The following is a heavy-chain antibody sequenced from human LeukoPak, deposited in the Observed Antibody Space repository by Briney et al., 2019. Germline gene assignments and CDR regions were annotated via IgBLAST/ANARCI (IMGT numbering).Heavy chain of an antibody. CDR3: ARDGSLPDY. CDR1: GFTFSNYW. V-gene: IGHV3-74*01. Sequence: GGSLRLSCAASGFTFSNYWMHWVRQTPGKGLVWVSRIIRDGSSTSYADAVKGRITISRDNAENPLYQQMNSLRAEDTAVYYCARDGSLPDYWGQGTLVTVSS. CDR2: IIRDGSST. J-gene: IGHJ4*02.